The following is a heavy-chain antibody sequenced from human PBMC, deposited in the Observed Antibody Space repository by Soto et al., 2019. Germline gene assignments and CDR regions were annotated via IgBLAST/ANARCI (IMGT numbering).Heavy chain of an antibody. CDR1: GFTFKTYS. J-gene: IGHJ4*02. CDR3: ATLQLGREEVFDS. D-gene: IGHD1-1*01. V-gene: IGHV3-48*02. CDR2: ISETSLAI. Sequence: EVQLVESGGGLVQPGGSLRLSCAAYGFTFKTYSMNCVRQAPGKGLEWVSYISETSLAIYYRDSVKGRITISRDNAKNPLYMQMTSLSDEDTAVYYCATLQLGREEVFDSWGQGPLVTVSS.